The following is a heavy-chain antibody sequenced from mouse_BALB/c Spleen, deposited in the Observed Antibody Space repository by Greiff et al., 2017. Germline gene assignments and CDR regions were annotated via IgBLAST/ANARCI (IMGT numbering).Heavy chain of an antibody. V-gene: IGHV1-14*01. Sequence: EVQLQQSGPELVKPGASVKMSCKASGYTFTSYVMHWVKQKPGQGLEWIGYINPYNDGTKYNEKFKGKATLTSDKSSSTAYMELSSLTSEDSAVYYCARSRGIYGNFLDYWGQGTSVTVSS. J-gene: IGHJ4*01. CDR2: INPYNDGT. CDR1: GYTFTSYV. CDR3: ARSRGIYGNFLDY. D-gene: IGHD2-1*01.